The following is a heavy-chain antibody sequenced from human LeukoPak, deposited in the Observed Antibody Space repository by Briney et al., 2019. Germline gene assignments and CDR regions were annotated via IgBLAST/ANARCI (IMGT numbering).Heavy chain of an antibody. CDR3: ARRSGSGLNWFDP. V-gene: IGHV1-8*03. Sequence: ASVKVSCKASGYTFTSYDINWVRQATGQGLEWMGWMNPNSGNTGYAQKFQGRVTITRNTSISTAYMELSSLRSEDTAVYYCARRSGSGLNWFDPWGQETLVTVSS. D-gene: IGHD6-19*01. J-gene: IGHJ5*02. CDR2: MNPNSGNT. CDR1: GYTFTSYD.